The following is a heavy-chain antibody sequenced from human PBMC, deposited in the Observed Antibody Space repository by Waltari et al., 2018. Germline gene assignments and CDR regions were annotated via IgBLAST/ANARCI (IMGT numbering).Heavy chain of an antibody. CDR2: ISSSATYI. V-gene: IGHV3-21*02. CDR1: GFTFRVYR. CDR3: ARDGGYCSDTNCPGFDF. D-gene: IGHD2-2*01. Sequence: EMQLVESGGGLVKPGGSLRLSCAASGFTFRVYRMNWVRQAPGKGLEWVSSISSSATYIYYADSVKGRFTISRDNAQNSLYLQLNSLRAEDTAVYYCARDGGYCSDTNCPGFDFWGQGALVTVSS. J-gene: IGHJ4*02.